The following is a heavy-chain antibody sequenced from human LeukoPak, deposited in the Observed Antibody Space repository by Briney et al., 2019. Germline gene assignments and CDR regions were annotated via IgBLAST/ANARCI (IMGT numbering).Heavy chain of an antibody. Sequence: PGGSLRLSCAASGFTFSNYAIHWVRQAPGKGLEWVAVISYDGSNKYYADSVKGRFTISRDNSKNTLYLQMSSLRAEDTAVYYCARDWPGSGSYLDHWGQGTLVTVSS. V-gene: IGHV3-30-3*01. CDR2: ISYDGSNK. J-gene: IGHJ4*02. CDR1: GFTFSNYA. D-gene: IGHD3-10*01. CDR3: ARDWPGSGSYLDH.